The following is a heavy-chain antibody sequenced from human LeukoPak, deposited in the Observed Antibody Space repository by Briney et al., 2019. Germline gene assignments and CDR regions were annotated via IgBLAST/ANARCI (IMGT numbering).Heavy chain of an antibody. D-gene: IGHD2-15*01. CDR3: ARDDYCSGGSCYSGWYKVYYMDV. CDR1: GFTFSSYA. J-gene: IGHJ6*03. Sequence: GRSLRLSCAASGFTFSSYAMHWVRQAPGKGLEWVAVISYDGSNKYYADSVKGRFTISRDNSKNTLYLQMNSLRAEDTAVYYCARDDYCSGGSCYSGWYKVYYMDVWGKGTTVTVSS. CDR2: ISYDGSNK. V-gene: IGHV3-30*04.